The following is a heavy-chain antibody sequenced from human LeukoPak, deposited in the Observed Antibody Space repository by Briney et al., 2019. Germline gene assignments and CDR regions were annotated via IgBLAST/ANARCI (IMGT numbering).Heavy chain of an antibody. V-gene: IGHV3-73*01. J-gene: IGHJ5*02. Sequence: PGGSLRLSCAASGFTFSGSAMHWVRQASGKGLEWVGRIRSKANSYATAYAASVKGRFTISRDDSKNTAYLQMNSLKTEDTAVYYCTRLVRPQDWFDPWGQGTLVTVSS. CDR2: IRSKANSYAT. CDR3: TRLVRPQDWFDP. CDR1: GFTFSGSA.